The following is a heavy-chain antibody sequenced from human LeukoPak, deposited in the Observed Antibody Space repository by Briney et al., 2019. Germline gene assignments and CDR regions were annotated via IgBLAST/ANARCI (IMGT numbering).Heavy chain of an antibody. CDR1: GFTFSSYG. CDR3: AKESGGIPDY. CDR2: IWYDGSNK. J-gene: IGHJ4*02. D-gene: IGHD2-15*01. Sequence: AGGSLRLSCAASGFTFSSYGMHWVRQAPGKGLEWVAVIWYDGSNKYYADSVKGRFTISSDNSKNTLYLQMNSLRAGDTAVYYCAKESGGIPDYWGQGTLVTVSS. V-gene: IGHV3-33*06.